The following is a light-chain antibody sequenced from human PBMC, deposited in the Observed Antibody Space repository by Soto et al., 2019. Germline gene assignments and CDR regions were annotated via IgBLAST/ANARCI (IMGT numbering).Light chain of an antibody. CDR3: QESFFTLGT. J-gene: IGKJ1*01. CDR2: GAS. CDR1: QYIGDF. Sequence: DLPITQSPASLSASVLYRVTITCWGSQYIGDFLNWYQQTPGKAPKLLIFGASNLHIGVPSRFSGSGSGTEFTLTINNLQREDFATYYCQESFFTLGTFGRGTKVDI. V-gene: IGKV1-39*01.